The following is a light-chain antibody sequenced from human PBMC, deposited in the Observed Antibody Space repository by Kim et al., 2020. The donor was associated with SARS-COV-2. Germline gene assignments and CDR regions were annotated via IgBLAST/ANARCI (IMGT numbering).Light chain of an antibody. CDR1: QSVSSN. J-gene: IGKJ2*01. CDR3: QQYNNWYT. CDR2: GAS. V-gene: IGKV3-15*01. Sequence: EIVMTQSPATLSVSPGERATLSCRASQSVSSNLAWYQQKPGQAPRLLIYGASTRVTGIPARFSGSGSGTEFTLTISGLQSEDFAVYYCQQYNNWYTFGQGTKLEI.